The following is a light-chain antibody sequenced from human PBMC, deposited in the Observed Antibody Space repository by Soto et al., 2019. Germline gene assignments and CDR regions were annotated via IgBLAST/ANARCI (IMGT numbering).Light chain of an antibody. Sequence: IPMTLSPSTLSASVGDRVTITCRASQTVSTWLAWYQKKPGKAPTLLIYRASTLETGVPSRFSGSGTGTAFTLPINSLQPDDSATYYCQQYNCHCTFGPGTKVEIK. V-gene: IGKV1-5*03. J-gene: IGKJ1*01. CDR1: QTVSTW. CDR3: QQYNCHCT. CDR2: RAS.